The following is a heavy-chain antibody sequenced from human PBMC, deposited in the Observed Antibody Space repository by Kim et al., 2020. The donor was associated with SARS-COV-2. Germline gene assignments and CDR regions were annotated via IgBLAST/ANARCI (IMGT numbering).Heavy chain of an antibody. CDR3: AKGIGWFPY. Sequence: SETLSLTCTVSGGSISNSYWSWIRQPPGKGLEWIGYIYSNGYTNYNASLKSRLSISIDTSKSQFSLKLSAVTAADTAVYYCAKGIGWFPYWGQGTLATVSS. CDR1: GGSISNSY. V-gene: IGHV4-59*12. CDR2: IYSNGYT. D-gene: IGHD6-19*01. J-gene: IGHJ4*02.